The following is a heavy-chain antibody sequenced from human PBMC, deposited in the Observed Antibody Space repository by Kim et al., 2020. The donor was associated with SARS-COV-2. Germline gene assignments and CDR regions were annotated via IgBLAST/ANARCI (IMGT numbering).Heavy chain of an antibody. CDR1: GFTFDDYA. D-gene: IGHD6-13*01. CDR2: ISRNSGSI. CDR3: AKDHSPARGSWYFYYYYGMDV. V-gene: IGHV3-9*01. Sequence: GGSLRLSCAASGFTFDDYAMHWVRQAPGKGLEWVSGISRNSGSIGYADSVKGRFTISRDNAKNSLYLQMNSLRAEDTAVYYCAKDHSPARGSWYFYYYYGMDVGGQGTTLTVSS. J-gene: IGHJ6*02.